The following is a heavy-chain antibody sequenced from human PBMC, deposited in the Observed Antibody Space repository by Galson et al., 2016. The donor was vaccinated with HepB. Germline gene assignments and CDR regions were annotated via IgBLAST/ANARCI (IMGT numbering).Heavy chain of an antibody. J-gene: IGHJ4*02. Sequence: SLRLSCAASGFTFRSYGMHWVRQAPGKGLEWVAIISYDGSNEDYADSVKGRFTISRDNSKKTLYLQMNSLRAEDTAVYYCTKDLRILETQGGFDYWGQGTLVTVSS. CDR1: GFTFRSYG. V-gene: IGHV3-30*18. CDR2: ISYDGSNE. CDR3: TKDLRILETQGGFDY. D-gene: IGHD2-15*01.